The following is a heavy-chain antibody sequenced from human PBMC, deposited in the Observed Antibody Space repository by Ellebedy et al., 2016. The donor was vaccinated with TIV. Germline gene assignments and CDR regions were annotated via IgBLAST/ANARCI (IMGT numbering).Heavy chain of an antibody. V-gene: IGHV4-34*01. Sequence: MPSETLSLTCTVSGGSISRYYWSWLRQPPGKGLEWIWEINHSGSTNYNPSLKSRVTISVDTSKNQFSLKLSSVTAADTAVYYCARGWSAAATAMDYWGQGTLVTVSS. CDR2: INHSGST. D-gene: IGHD6-13*01. CDR3: ARGWSAAATAMDY. CDR1: GGSISRYY. J-gene: IGHJ4*02.